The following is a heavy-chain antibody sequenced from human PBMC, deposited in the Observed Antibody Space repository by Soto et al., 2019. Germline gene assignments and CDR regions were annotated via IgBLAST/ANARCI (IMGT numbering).Heavy chain of an antibody. Sequence: GESLKISCVASGFTFNSYSMNWVRQAPGKGLEWISYISSSSSTIYYRDSVKGRFTISRDNAKNSLYLQMNSLRDEDTAVYYCARDLYYYGSGSGYFDYWGQGTPVTVSS. V-gene: IGHV3-48*02. CDR2: ISSSSSTI. CDR3: ARDLYYYGSGSGYFDY. J-gene: IGHJ4*02. D-gene: IGHD3-10*01. CDR1: GFTFNSYS.